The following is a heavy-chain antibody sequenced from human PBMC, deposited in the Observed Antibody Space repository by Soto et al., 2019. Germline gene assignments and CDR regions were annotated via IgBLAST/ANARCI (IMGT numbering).Heavy chain of an antibody. V-gene: IGHV1-46*01. CDR3: ARAFFFFQAEDGIRDTVPVSAFLLNRSSDL. Sequence: QGLEWMGIINPSGGSTSYAQKFQGRVTMTRDTSTSTVYMYLSILRSEDTAVYYCARAFFFFQAEDGIRDTVPVSAFLLNRSSDL. J-gene: IGHJ2*01. D-gene: IGHD2-15*01. CDR2: INPSGGST.